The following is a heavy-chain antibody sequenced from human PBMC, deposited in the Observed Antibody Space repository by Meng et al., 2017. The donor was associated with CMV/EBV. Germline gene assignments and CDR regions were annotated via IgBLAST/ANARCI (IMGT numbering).Heavy chain of an antibody. CDR1: GFTFSSYW. CDR2: ISSSGSTI. V-gene: IGHV3-48*04. J-gene: IGHJ5*02. Sequence: GESLKISCAASGFTFSSYWMSWVRQAPGKGLEWVSYISSSGSTIYYADSVKGRFTISRDNAKNSLYLQMNSLRAEDTAVYYCARVRTISGWSQYHWFDPWGQGTLVTVSS. D-gene: IGHD6-19*01. CDR3: ARVRTISGWSQYHWFDP.